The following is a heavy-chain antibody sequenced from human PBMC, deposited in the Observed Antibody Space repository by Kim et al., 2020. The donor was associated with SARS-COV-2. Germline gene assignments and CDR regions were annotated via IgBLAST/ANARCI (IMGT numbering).Heavy chain of an antibody. Sequence: GGSLRLSCAASGFTFSSYEMNWVRQAPGKGLEWVSYISSSGSTIYYADSVKGRFTISRDNAKNSLYLQMNSLRAEDTAVYYCGSYPTEYYYYYGMDVWGQGTTVTVSS. V-gene: IGHV3-48*03. CDR1: GFTFSSYE. CDR3: GSYPTEYYYYYGMDV. J-gene: IGHJ6*02. CDR2: ISSSGSTI.